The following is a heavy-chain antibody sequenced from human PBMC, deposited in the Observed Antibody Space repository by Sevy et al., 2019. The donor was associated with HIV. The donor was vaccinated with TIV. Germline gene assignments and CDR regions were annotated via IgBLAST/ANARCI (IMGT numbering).Heavy chain of an antibody. CDR2: ISGGGGST. CDR1: GFTFSSYA. D-gene: IGHD3-10*01. Sequence: GGSLRLSCAASGFTFSSYAMSWVRQAPGKGLEWVSAISGGGGSTYYADSVKGRFTISRDNSKNTLYLQMNSLRAEDTAVYYCAKGGEDYYYYGMDVWGQGTTVTVSS. J-gene: IGHJ6*02. V-gene: IGHV3-23*01. CDR3: AKGGEDYYYYGMDV.